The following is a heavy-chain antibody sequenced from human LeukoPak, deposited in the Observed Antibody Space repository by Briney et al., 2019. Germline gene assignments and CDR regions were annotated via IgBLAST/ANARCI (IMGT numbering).Heavy chain of an antibody. J-gene: IGHJ4*02. CDR2: IYHSGST. Sequence: PSETLSLTCTVSGYSISSGYYWGWIRQPPGKGLEWIGNIYHSGSTYYNPSLKSRVTISVDTSKNQFSLKLSSVTAADTAVYYCAGGSMIVVVTYPFDYWGQGTLVTVSS. CDR1: GYSISSGYY. V-gene: IGHV4-38-2*02. D-gene: IGHD3-22*01. CDR3: AGGSMIVVVTYPFDY.